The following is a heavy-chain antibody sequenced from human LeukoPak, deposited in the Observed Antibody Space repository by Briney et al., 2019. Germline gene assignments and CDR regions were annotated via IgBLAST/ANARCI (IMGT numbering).Heavy chain of an antibody. Sequence: GTSVKVSCKASGVTFTSSAVQWVRQARGQRLEWIGWIVVGSGNTNYAQKFQERVTITRDMSTSTAYMELSSLRSEDTAVYYCAASYGSGTYVDYWGQGTLVTVSS. J-gene: IGHJ4*02. CDR1: GVTFTSSA. CDR3: AASYGSGTYVDY. CDR2: IVVGSGNT. D-gene: IGHD3-10*01. V-gene: IGHV1-58*01.